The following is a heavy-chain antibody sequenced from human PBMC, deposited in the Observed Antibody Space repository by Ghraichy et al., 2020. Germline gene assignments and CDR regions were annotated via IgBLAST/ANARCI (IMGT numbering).Heavy chain of an antibody. V-gene: IGHV3-30*09. CDR2: ISYDGRST. Sequence: GESLNISCAASEFTFNAFAMHWVRQAPGKGLEWVAFISYDGRSTNYADSVKGRFAISRDNSRYTLHLQMNSLRAEDTAVYYCAKEGGTYFDSYYYGLNVWGQGTTVIVSS. CDR3: AKEGGTYFDSYYYGLNV. J-gene: IGHJ6*02. D-gene: IGHD1-26*01. CDR1: EFTFNAFA.